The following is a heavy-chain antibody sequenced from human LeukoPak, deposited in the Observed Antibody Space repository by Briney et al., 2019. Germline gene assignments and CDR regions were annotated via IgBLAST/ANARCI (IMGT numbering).Heavy chain of an antibody. Sequence: GGSLRLSCAASGFTFSSYWMSLVRQAPGKGLEWVANIKQDGSEKYYVDSVKGRFTISRDNAKKSLYLQMNSLRAEDTAMYYCARENYYYDSSGYHHWGQGTLVTVSS. V-gene: IGHV3-7*01. D-gene: IGHD3-22*01. CDR2: IKQDGSEK. J-gene: IGHJ1*01. CDR1: GFTFSSYW. CDR3: ARENYYYDSSGYHH.